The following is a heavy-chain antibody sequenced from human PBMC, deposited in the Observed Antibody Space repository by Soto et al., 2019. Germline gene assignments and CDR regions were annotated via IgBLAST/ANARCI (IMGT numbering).Heavy chain of an antibody. CDR3: ARLWTYYYGMDV. D-gene: IGHD3-10*01. J-gene: IGHJ6*02. CDR1: GGSVSSSSYY. CDR2: FYYSGST. V-gene: IGHV4-39*01. Sequence: SETLSLTCTVSGGSVSSSSYYWGWIRQPPVKWLEWIGTFYYSGSTYSNPSLKSRVTISVDTSKNQFSLKLSSVTAADTAVYYCARLWTYYYGMDVWGQGTTVTVSS.